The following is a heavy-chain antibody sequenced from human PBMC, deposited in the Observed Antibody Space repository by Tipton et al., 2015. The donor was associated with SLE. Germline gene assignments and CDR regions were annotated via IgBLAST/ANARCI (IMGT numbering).Heavy chain of an antibody. Sequence: TLSLTCAVHNGSLSNYYWSWIRQPPGKGLEWIGEIHHGGSTNYNPSLKSRVTISVDRSKNQFSLQLSSVTAADTAVYYCARDLWGTQATEYWGQGTLLTVSS. CDR3: ARDLWGTQATEY. CDR2: IHHGGST. V-gene: IGHV4-34*01. J-gene: IGHJ4*02. D-gene: IGHD3-16*01. CDR1: NGSLSNYY.